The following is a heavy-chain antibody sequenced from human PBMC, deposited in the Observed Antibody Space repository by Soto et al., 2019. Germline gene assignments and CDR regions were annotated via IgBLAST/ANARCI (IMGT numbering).Heavy chain of an antibody. CDR2: IYYSGST. D-gene: IGHD3-3*01. J-gene: IGHJ5*02. Sequence: SETLSLTCTVSGGSISSSSYYWGWIRQPPGKGLEWIGSIYYSGSTYYNPSLKSRVTISVDTSKNQFSLKLSSVTAADTAVYYCARQRFLEWLNWFDPWGQGTLVTVSS. CDR1: GGSISSSSYY. CDR3: ARQRFLEWLNWFDP. V-gene: IGHV4-39*01.